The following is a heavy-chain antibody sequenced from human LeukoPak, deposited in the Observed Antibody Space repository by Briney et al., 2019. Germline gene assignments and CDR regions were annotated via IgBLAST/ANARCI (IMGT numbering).Heavy chain of an antibody. CDR1: GYTFTSYD. D-gene: IGHD3-22*01. CDR2: MNPNSGNT. J-gene: IGHJ3*02. CDR3: ARGGSSMIVVVIDAFDI. Sequence: ASVKVSCKASGYTFTSYDINWVRQATGQGLEWMGWMNPNSGNTGYAQKFQGRVTMTRNTSISTAYMELSSLRSKDTAVYYCARGGSSMIVVVIDAFDIWGQGTMVTVSS. V-gene: IGHV1-8*01.